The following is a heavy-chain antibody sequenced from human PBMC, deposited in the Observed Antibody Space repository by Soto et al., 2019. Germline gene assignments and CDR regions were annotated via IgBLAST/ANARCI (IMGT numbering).Heavy chain of an antibody. CDR1: GFTFSSYW. CDR3: ARRDGTRTTNY. V-gene: IGHV3-7*01. D-gene: IGHD1-7*01. Sequence: EVQLVESGGGLVQPGGSLRLSCAASGFTFSSYWMSWVRQAPGKGLEWVANIKQDGSEKYYVDSVKGRFTISRNNAKNSLYLKMNSLRAEDTAVYYCARRDGTRTTNYRGQGTLVTVSS. J-gene: IGHJ4*02. CDR2: IKQDGSEK.